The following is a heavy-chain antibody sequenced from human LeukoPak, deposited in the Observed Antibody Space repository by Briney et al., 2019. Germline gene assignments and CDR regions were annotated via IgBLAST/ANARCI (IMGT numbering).Heavy chain of an antibody. CDR3: ARVHFNWGIDY. V-gene: IGHV4-31*03. CDR2: IYYSGST. Sequence: SETLSLTCTVSGGSISTGDYFWSWIRQHPGKGLEWIGYIYYSGSTYYNPSLKSRVTISVDTSKNQSSLKLSSVTAADTAVYYCARVHFNWGIDYWGQGTLVTVSS. CDR1: GGSISTGDYF. J-gene: IGHJ4*02. D-gene: IGHD7-27*01.